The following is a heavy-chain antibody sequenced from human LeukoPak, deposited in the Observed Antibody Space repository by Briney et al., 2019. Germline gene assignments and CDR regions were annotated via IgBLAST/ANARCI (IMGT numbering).Heavy chain of an antibody. CDR3: ARDWAAVAGTAFDI. D-gene: IGHD6-19*01. V-gene: IGHV4-59*01. J-gene: IGHJ3*02. CDR1: GGSIGSFY. Sequence: PSETLSLTCTVSGGSIGSFYWSWIRQPPGKGLEWIGYIYYTGTTNYNPSLKSRVTISVDTSKNQLSLKLSSATAADTAVYYCARDWAAVAGTAFDIWGQGTMVTVSS. CDR2: IYYTGTT.